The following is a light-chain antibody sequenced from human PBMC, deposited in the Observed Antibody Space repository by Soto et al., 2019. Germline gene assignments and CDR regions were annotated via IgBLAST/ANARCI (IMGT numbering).Light chain of an antibody. Sequence: QSVLTQPASVSGSPGQSITISCTGTSSDVGGYNYVSWYQQHPGRAPKLLIYEVNNRPSGVSNRFSGSKSGNTASLTISGLQAEEEADYYCNSYTSSTTDVYGTGTKVTVL. CDR2: EVN. CDR1: SSDVGGYNY. CDR3: NSYTSSTTDV. V-gene: IGLV2-14*01. J-gene: IGLJ1*01.